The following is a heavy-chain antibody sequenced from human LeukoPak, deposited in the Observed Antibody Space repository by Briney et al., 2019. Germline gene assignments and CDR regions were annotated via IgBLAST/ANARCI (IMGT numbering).Heavy chain of an antibody. CDR3: ARLAQTTVTTLGAFDI. CDR1: GFTFSSYG. V-gene: IGHV3-23*01. D-gene: IGHD4-17*01. J-gene: IGHJ3*02. Sequence: GGSLRLSCAASGFTFSSYGMSWGRQAPRERVEWVSAIIGSGGSTYYADSVKRRVTISRDTSKNTMHLKISSLRAEDTAVYYCARLAQTTVTTLGAFDIWGQGTMVTVSS. CDR2: IIGSGGST.